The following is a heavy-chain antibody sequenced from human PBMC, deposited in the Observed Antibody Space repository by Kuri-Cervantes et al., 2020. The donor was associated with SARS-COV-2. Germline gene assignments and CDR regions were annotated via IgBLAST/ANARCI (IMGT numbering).Heavy chain of an antibody. J-gene: IGHJ5*02. CDR1: GGSISSGGYS. D-gene: IGHD2-8*01. Sequence: LRLSCAVSGGSISSGGYSWSWIRQPPGKGLGWIGYINHSGSTNYNPSLKSRVTISVDTSKNQFSLKLSSVTAADTAVYYCARVKGIVLIDWFDPWGQGTLVTVSS. V-gene: IGHV4-30-2*01. CDR2: INHSGST. CDR3: ARVKGIVLIDWFDP.